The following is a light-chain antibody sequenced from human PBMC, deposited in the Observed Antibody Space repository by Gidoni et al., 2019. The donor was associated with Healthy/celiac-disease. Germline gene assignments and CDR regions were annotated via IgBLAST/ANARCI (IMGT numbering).Light chain of an antibody. CDR3: MIWHSSAWV. V-gene: IGLV5-45*01. Sequence: SASLTCTLRSGINVGTYRIYWYQQKPGSPPQYLLRYKSDSDKQQGSGVPSRFSGSKDASANAGILLISGLQSEDEADYYCMIWHSSAWVFGGGTKLTVL. CDR2: YKSDSDK. CDR1: SGINVGTYR. J-gene: IGLJ3*02.